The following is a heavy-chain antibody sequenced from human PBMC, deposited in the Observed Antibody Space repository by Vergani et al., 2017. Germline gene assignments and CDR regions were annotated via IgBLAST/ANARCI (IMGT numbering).Heavy chain of an antibody. D-gene: IGHD3-16*01. J-gene: IGHJ5*02. CDR3: ARDGGFNWFDP. CDR2: IYYSGST. CDR1: GGSISSYY. Sequence: QVQLQQWGAGLLKPSETLSLTCAVSGGSISSYYWSWIRQPPGKGLEWIGYIYYSGSTNYNPSLKSRVTISVDTSKNQFSLKLSSVTAADTAVYYCARDGGFNWFDPWGQGTLVTVSS. V-gene: IGHV4-59*01.